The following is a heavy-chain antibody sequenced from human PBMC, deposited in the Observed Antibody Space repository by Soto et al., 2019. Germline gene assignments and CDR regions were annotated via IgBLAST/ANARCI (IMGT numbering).Heavy chain of an antibody. V-gene: IGHV1-69*13. Sequence: SVKVSCKASGGTFSSYAISWVRQAPGQGLEWMGGIIPIFGTANYAQKFQGRVTITADESTSTAYMELSSLRSEDTAVYYCASLGDYGGSYDAFDIWGQGTMVTVSS. CDR1: GGTFSSYA. CDR3: ASLGDYGGSYDAFDI. CDR2: IIPIFGTA. J-gene: IGHJ3*02. D-gene: IGHD4-17*01.